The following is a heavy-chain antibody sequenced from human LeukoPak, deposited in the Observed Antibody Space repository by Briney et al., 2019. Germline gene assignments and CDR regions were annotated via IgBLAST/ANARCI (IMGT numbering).Heavy chain of an antibody. Sequence: GGSLRLSCAASGFTFSSYGMSWVRQAPGKGLEWVSAISGSGGSTYYADSGKGRFTISRDNARNSLYLKVNSLRAEDTAVYYCAREGIYYDTSGYYRPFDYWGQGSLVTVSS. J-gene: IGHJ4*02. CDR2: ISGSGGST. D-gene: IGHD3-22*01. CDR1: GFTFSSYG. CDR3: AREGIYYDTSGYYRPFDY. V-gene: IGHV3-23*01.